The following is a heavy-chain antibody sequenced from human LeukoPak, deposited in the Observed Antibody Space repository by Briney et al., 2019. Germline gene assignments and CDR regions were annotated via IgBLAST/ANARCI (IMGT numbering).Heavy chain of an antibody. Sequence: PSETLSLTCTVSGDSISSVNYYWSWTRQPPGKGLEWIGYISYSGTTYYNASLRSRLTISRDTSKNQFSLKLSSVTAADTAMYYCTRRMATAGRYYFDYWGQGTLVTVSS. J-gene: IGHJ4*02. V-gene: IGHV4-30-4*01. CDR1: GDSISSVNYY. D-gene: IGHD6-13*01. CDR2: ISYSGTT. CDR3: TRRMATAGRYYFDY.